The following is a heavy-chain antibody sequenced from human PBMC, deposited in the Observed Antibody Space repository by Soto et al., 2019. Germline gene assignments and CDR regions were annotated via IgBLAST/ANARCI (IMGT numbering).Heavy chain of an antibody. CDR1: GFSLTTSGVG. J-gene: IGHJ4*02. V-gene: IGHV2-5*02. CDR3: AHRVLRTVFGLVTTTAIYFDF. CDR2: IYWDDDK. Sequence: QITLNESGPTQVKPRQTLTLTCTFSGFSLTTSGVGVGWIRQSPGKAPEWLALIYWDDDKRYSPYLKSRLTITKDTSKNQVVLTMADLDPADTATYYCAHRVLRTVFGLVTTTAIYFDFWGQGTPVAVSS. D-gene: IGHD3-3*01.